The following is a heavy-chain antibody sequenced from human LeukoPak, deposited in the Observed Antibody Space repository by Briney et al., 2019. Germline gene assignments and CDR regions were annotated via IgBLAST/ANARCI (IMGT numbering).Heavy chain of an antibody. D-gene: IGHD3-9*01. CDR2: IYYSGST. J-gene: IGHJ3*02. V-gene: IGHV4-39*01. CDR1: GGSISSSSYY. CDR3: ARRRYFDWSSQAFDI. Sequence: SETPSLTCTVSGGSISSSSYYWGWIRQPPGKGLEWIGSIYYSGSTYYNPSLKSRVTISVDTSKNQFSLKLSSVTAADTAVYYCARRRYFDWSSQAFDIWGQGTMVTVSS.